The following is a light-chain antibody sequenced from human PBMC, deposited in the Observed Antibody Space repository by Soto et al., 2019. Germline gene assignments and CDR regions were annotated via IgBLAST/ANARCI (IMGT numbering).Light chain of an antibody. V-gene: IGLV2-14*01. Sequence: QSVLTQPASVSGSPGQSITISCTGTSSDIDAYNYVSWYQQHPGKAPKLMICDVSDRPSGVSNRFSGSKSGNTASLTISGLQAEDEADYYCSSYTSSSTLYVFGTGTKVTVL. CDR2: DVS. CDR3: SSYTSSSTLYV. CDR1: SSDIDAYNY. J-gene: IGLJ1*01.